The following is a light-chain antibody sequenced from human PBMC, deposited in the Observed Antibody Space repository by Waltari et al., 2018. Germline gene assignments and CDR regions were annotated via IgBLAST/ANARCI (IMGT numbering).Light chain of an antibody. J-gene: IGKJ1*01. CDR1: QSILYSSDNNNY. V-gene: IGKV4-1*01. Sequence: DIVMTQSPDSLAVALGERATMNCKSSQSILYSSDNNNYLAWYQQRPVQPPKVLIYWASTRESGVPDRFSGSGSGTDFTLTISSVQAEDVAVYYCQQYYNIRWTFGQRTKVEI. CDR3: QQYYNIRWT. CDR2: WAS.